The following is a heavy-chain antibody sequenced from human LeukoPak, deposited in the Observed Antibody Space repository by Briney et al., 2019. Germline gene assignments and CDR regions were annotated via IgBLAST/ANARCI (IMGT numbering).Heavy chain of an antibody. CDR1: GFTFSNFE. CDR3: TRSSVPSWYPIAYYYYYMDV. CDR2: ISGGGNTL. D-gene: IGHD6-13*01. Sequence: GGPLRLSCAASGFTFSNFEMKWVRQAPGKGREGGSYISGGGNTLYYADFVKGRFTISRDNAKNSLFLQMHSLRAEDTAVYYCTRSSVPSWYPIAYYYYYMDVWGKGTTVTISS. J-gene: IGHJ6*03. V-gene: IGHV3-48*03.